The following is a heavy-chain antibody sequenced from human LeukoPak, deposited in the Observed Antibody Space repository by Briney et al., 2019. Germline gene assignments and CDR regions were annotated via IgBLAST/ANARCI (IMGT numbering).Heavy chain of an antibody. D-gene: IGHD3-22*01. CDR1: GFTFSSYS. CDR3: TRGSNRDDSSDFDC. CDR2: IRSNAYGGAT. Sequence: GGSLRLSCAASGFTFSSYSMNWIRQAPGKGLEWVGRIRSNAYGGATESAAPVTGRFTISRDDSENTLYLHMNSLKIEDTAVYYCTRGSNRDDSSDFDCWGQGTLVTVSS. V-gene: IGHV3-15*07. J-gene: IGHJ4*02.